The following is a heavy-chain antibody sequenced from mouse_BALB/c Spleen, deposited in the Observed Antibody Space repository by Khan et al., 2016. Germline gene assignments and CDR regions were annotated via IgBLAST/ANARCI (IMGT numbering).Heavy chain of an antibody. CDR2: INPTTGYT. V-gene: IGHV1-7*01. CDR3: VMRDFDV. Sequence: QVRLQQSGAELAKPGASVKMSCKASGNTFTSYWMHWVKQRPGQGLEWIGYINPTTGYTEDNQKFKDKATLTADKSSSTAYMQLSSLTFEDSAVYYCVMRDFDVWGAGTTVTVSS. CDR1: GNTFTSYW. J-gene: IGHJ1*01.